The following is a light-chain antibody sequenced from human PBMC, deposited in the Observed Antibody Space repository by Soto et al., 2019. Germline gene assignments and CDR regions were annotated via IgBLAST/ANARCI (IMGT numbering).Light chain of an antibody. V-gene: IGKV1-5*03. CDR3: QQYNSYRT. CDR1: QSINSW. CDR2: KAS. J-gene: IGKJ1*01. Sequence: DIQMTQSPSTLSASVGDRVTITCRASQSINSWLAWYQQKPGKPPKLLIYKASSLESGVPSRFSGSGSGTEFTLTISSLQPDDFATYYCQQYNSYRTFGQRTKVEIK.